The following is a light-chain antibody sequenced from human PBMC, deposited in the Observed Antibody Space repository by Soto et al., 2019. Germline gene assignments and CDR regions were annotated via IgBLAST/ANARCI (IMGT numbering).Light chain of an antibody. Sequence: QSVLTQPPSVSAAPGQRVTISCSGSISNIGGNSVSWYQQLPATAPKLLIYDADNRPSGIPDRFSGSQSGRSACQGITGFQTGDEADYYCGSWDSSLSPYFFGTGINV. CDR2: DAD. J-gene: IGLJ1*01. CDR3: GSWDSSLSPYF. V-gene: IGLV1-51*01. CDR1: ISNIGGNS.